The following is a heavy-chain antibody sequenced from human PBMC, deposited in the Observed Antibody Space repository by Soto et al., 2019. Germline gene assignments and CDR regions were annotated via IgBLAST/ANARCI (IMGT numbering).Heavy chain of an antibody. CDR2: ISSDGSKI. V-gene: IGHV3-30*18. Sequence: QVQLLESGGGVVQPGMSLRLSCAASGFNFRSYGIHWVRQAPGRGLEWVAVISSDGSKIYYAESVKGRLTISRDNSKNTLYLQMNSLRAEDTAVYYCAKGGDFYGMDVWGQGTTVTVSS. CDR1: GFNFRSYG. D-gene: IGHD2-15*01. J-gene: IGHJ6*02. CDR3: AKGGDFYGMDV.